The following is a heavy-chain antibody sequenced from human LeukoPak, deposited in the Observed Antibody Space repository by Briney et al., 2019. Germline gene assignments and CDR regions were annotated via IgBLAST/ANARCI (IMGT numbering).Heavy chain of an antibody. CDR1: GYTFTSYY. V-gene: IGHV1-46*01. CDR3: ARSRPYCSSTSCAGAHY. D-gene: IGHD2-2*01. J-gene: IGHJ4*02. Sequence: ASVKVSCKASGYTFTSYYMHWVRQAPGQGLEWMGIINPSGGSTSYAQKFQGRVTITTDESTSTAYMELSSLRSEDTAVYYCARSRPYCSSTSCAGAHYWGQGTLVTVSS. CDR2: INPSGGST.